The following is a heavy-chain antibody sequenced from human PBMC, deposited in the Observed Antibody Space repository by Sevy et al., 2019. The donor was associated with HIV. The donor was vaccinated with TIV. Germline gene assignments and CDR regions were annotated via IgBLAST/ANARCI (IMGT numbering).Heavy chain of an antibody. J-gene: IGHJ4*02. Sequence: SVKVSCKASGGTFSSYAISWVRQAPGQGLEWMGGIIPIFGTANYAQKFQGRVTITADESTSTAYMGLSSLRSEDTAVYYCARKRGGYYYDSSGYYSYWGQGTLVTVSS. V-gene: IGHV1-69*13. D-gene: IGHD3-22*01. CDR2: IIPIFGTA. CDR3: ARKRGGYYYDSSGYYSY. CDR1: GGTFSSYA.